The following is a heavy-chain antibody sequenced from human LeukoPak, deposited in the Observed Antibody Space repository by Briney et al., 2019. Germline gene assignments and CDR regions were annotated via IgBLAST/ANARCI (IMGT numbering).Heavy chain of an antibody. V-gene: IGHV3-23*01. D-gene: IGHD6-19*01. J-gene: IGHJ4*02. Sequence: GGSLRLSCAASGFTFSSYGMSWVRQAPGKGLEWVSAISGSGGSTYYADSVKGRFTISRDNSKNTLYLQMNSLRAEDTAVYYCASLGEQWLVQYLHYWGQGTLVTVSS. CDR1: GFTFSSYG. CDR2: ISGSGGST. CDR3: ASLGEQWLVQYLHY.